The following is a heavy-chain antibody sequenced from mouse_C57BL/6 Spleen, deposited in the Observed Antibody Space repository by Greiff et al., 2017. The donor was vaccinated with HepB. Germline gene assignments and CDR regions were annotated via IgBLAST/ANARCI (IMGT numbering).Heavy chain of an antibody. V-gene: IGHV5-15*01. J-gene: IGHJ4*01. D-gene: IGHD3-3*01. CDR1: GFTFSDYG. CDR3: ARRRDAMDY. CDR2: ISNLAYSI. Sequence: EVMLVESGGGLVQPGGSLKFSCAASGFTFSDYGMAWVRQAPRKGPEWVAFISNLAYSIYYADTVTGRFTISRENAKNTLYLEMSSLRSTDTAMYYCARRRDAMDYWGQGTSVTVSS.